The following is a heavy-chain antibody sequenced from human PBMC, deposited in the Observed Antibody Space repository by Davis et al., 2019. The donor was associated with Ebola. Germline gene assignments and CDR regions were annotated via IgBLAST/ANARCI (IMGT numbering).Heavy chain of an antibody. Sequence: PGGSLRLSCAASGFTSSSYWMSWVRQAPGKGLEWVANIKQDGSEKYYVDSVKGRFTISRDNAKNSLYLQMNSLRAEDTAVYYCARLNGQLVGDNWFDPWGQGTLVTVS. J-gene: IGHJ5*02. CDR3: ARLNGQLVGDNWFDP. D-gene: IGHD6-6*01. CDR2: IKQDGSEK. V-gene: IGHV3-7*01. CDR1: GFTSSSYW.